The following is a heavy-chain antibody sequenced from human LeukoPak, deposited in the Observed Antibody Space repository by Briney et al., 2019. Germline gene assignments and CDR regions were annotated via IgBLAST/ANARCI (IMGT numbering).Heavy chain of an antibody. Sequence: PSGTLSLTCAVSGGSISSHSWNWIRQPPGKGLEWIAYIYDSGSTNYNPALKSRVTISVDTSKNQFSLKLSSVTAADTAVYYCAREGGTGAFDIWGQGTMVTVSP. V-gene: IGHV4-59*11. J-gene: IGHJ3*02. D-gene: IGHD1-14*01. CDR3: AREGGTGAFDI. CDR1: GGSISSHS. CDR2: IYDSGST.